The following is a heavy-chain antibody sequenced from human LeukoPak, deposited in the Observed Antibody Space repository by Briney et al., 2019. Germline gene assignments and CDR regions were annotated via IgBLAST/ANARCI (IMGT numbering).Heavy chain of an antibody. CDR3: ARDDNWGFDY. D-gene: IGHD7-27*01. Sequence: GSLRLSCAASGFAFSYFSMNWVRQAPGKGLEWVANIRGSGSGMGRGNYYADSVQGRFTISRDNAKNSLYLQMNSLRAKDTAFYYCARDDNWGFDYWGQGALVTVSS. CDR1: GFAFSYFS. CDR2: IRGSGSGM. J-gene: IGHJ4*02. V-gene: IGHV3-21*05.